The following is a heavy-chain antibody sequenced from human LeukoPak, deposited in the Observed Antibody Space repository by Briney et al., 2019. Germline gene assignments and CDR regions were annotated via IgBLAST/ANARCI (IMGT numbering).Heavy chain of an antibody. CDR3: ARVPRGSYSFDY. D-gene: IGHD1-26*01. CDR2: INSDGTST. Sequence: PGGSLRLSCAASGFTFSSYWMHWVRQAPGEGLVWVSRINSDGTSTNYADAVKGRFTISRDNAKNTLYLQMNSLRAEDTAVYYCARVPRGSYSFDYWGQGTLVTVSS. CDR1: GFTFSSYW. V-gene: IGHV3-74*01. J-gene: IGHJ4*02.